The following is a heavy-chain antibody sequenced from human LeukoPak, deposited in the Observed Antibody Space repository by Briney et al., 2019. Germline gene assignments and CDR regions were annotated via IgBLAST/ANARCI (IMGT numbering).Heavy chain of an antibody. CDR1: GFTFSSYG. V-gene: IGHV3-23*01. CDR3: AKDSSIVVVTATPLDY. CDR2: VSGSGDST. Sequence: GGSLRLSCAASGFTFSSYGMHWVRQAPGKGLEWVSAVSGSGDSTYYADSVKGRFTISRDNSKNTLYLQMNSLRAEDTALYYCAKDSSIVVVTATPLDYWGQGILVTVSS. D-gene: IGHD2-21*02. J-gene: IGHJ4*02.